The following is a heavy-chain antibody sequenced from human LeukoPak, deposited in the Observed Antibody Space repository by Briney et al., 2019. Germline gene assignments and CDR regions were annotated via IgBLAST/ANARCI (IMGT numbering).Heavy chain of an antibody. V-gene: IGHV3-66*01. CDR2: IYRDGST. J-gene: IGHJ5*02. Sequence: GGSLRLSCAAWGLTVSTNYVSWVRQAPGKGLEWVSSIYRDGSTYYADSVKGRFTISRNNSKNTLNLQLDNLRVEDTAVYYCAMGMTAITNWFDPWGQGTLVTVSS. CDR3: AMGMTAITNWFDP. D-gene: IGHD2-21*02. CDR1: GLTVSTNY.